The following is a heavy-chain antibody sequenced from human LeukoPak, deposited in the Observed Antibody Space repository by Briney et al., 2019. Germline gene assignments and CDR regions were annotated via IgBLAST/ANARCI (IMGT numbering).Heavy chain of an antibody. V-gene: IGHV3-43*01. CDR3: AKDGRGGIQLDY. D-gene: IGHD5-18*01. CDR1: GFTFDDYT. Sequence: GGSLRLSCAASGFTFDDYTMHWVRQAPGKGLEWVSLISWDGGSTYYADSVRGRFTISRDNSKNSLYLQMNSLRTEDTALYYCAKDGRGGIQLDYWGQGTLVTVFS. CDR2: ISWDGGST. J-gene: IGHJ4*02.